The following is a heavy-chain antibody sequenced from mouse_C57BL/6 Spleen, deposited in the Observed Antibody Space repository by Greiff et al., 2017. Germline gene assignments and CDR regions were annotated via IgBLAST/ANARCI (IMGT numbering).Heavy chain of an antibody. CDR3: ARYYYGSSDWYFDV. CDR1: GYAFSSSW. V-gene: IGHV1-82*01. Sequence: QVQLQQSGPELVKPGASVKLSCKASGYAFSSSWMNWVKQRPGKGLEWIGRIYPGDGDTNYNGKFKGKATLTADKSSSTAYMQLRSLTSEDSAVYFCARYYYGSSDWYFDVWGTGTTVTVSS. J-gene: IGHJ1*03. D-gene: IGHD1-1*01. CDR2: IYPGDGDT.